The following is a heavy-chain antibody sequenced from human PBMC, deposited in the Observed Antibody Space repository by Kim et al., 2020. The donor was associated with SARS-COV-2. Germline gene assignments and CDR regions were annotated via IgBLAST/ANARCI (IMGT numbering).Heavy chain of an antibody. V-gene: IGHV3-30*03. D-gene: IGHD1-26*01. CDR3: ARNLVGDTDLGP. CDR1: GFTFSSHV. J-gene: IGHJ5*02. Sequence: GGSLRLSCAASGFTFSSHVMHWVCLAPGKGLEWVALISYEGSTQTYTDSVKGRFTVSRDNSKNTLFLQMNSLRPEDTAVYYCARNLVGDTDLGPWGQGTLVTVSS. CDR2: ISYEGSTQ.